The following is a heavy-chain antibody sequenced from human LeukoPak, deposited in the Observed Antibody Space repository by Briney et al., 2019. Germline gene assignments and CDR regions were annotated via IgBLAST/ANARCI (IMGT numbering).Heavy chain of an antibody. CDR3: VRDVGAAPDYYFDY. CDR2: IYHSGST. V-gene: IGHV4-4*02. Sequence: SGTLSLTCAVSGGSISSNNWWSWVRQPPGKGLGWIGEIYHSGSTNYNASLKSRVTISVDKSKNQFYLRLTSVTAADTAVDYCVRDVGAAPDYYFDYWGQGTLVTVSS. D-gene: IGHD1-26*01. CDR1: GGSISSNNW. J-gene: IGHJ4*02.